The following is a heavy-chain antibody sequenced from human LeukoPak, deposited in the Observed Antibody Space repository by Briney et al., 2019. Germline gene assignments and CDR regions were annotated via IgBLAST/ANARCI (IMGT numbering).Heavy chain of an antibody. CDR1: GFTFSSYA. CDR3: ALVAAPDY. CDR2: VSGSGDST. D-gene: IGHD5-12*01. Sequence: QPGGSLRLSCAASGFTFSSYAMSWVRQAPGEGLEWVSAVSGSGDSTYYGDSVKGWFTISRDNSKNTLYLQMNSLRAEDTAVYYCALVAAPDYWGQGTLVTVSS. V-gene: IGHV3-23*01. J-gene: IGHJ4*02.